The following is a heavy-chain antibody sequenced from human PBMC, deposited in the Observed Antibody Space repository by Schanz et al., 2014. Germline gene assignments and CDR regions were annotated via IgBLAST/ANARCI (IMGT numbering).Heavy chain of an antibody. CDR2: ISDSGDST. J-gene: IGHJ4*02. CDR3: AKVAPAATYLDS. V-gene: IGHV3-9*01. CDR1: GFRFDDYA. Sequence: QLVESGGGVVQPGRSLRLSCVASGFRFDDYAMHWVRQAPGKGLEWVSDISDSGDSTHYADSVKGRFTISRDNAKNSLFLQMNSLSAEDTAVYYCAKVAPAATYLDSWGLGTLVTVSS. D-gene: IGHD2-2*01.